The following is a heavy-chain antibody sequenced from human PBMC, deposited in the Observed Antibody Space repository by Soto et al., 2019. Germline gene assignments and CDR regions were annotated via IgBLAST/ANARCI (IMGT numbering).Heavy chain of an antibody. J-gene: IGHJ4*02. CDR2: IGPESGAT. CDR3: GRGRSGQIVVFY. CDR1: RYTFTAHY. V-gene: IGHV1-2*02. D-gene: IGHD3-3*01. Sequence: ASVKVSCKATRYTFTAHYIHWVRQAPEQGPEWMGEIGPESGATRYAQKFRGRVTMTMDSSITTVYMELKNLSPDDTAVYYYGRGRSGQIVVFYWGQGTPVTVSS.